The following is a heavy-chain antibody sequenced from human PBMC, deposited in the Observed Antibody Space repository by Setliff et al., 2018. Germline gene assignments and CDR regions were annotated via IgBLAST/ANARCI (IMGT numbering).Heavy chain of an antibody. CDR1: GGSISSYY. Sequence: SETLSLTCTVSGGSISSYYWSWIRQPPGKGLEWIGYIYTSGSTNYNPSLKSRVTLSVDTSRNQFSLKVSSVTAADTAVYYCARAPPNRYSGSYEYFYMDVWGKGTTVTVSS. CDR2: IYTSGST. CDR3: ARAPPNRYSGSYEYFYMDV. J-gene: IGHJ6*03. V-gene: IGHV4-4*08. D-gene: IGHD1-26*01.